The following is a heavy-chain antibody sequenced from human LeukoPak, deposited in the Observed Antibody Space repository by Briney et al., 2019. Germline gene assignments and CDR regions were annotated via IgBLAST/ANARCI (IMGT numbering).Heavy chain of an antibody. V-gene: IGHV1-24*01. CDR3: ATGGNWDLLNY. CDR2: FDHGHGET. CDR1: GYTLTELS. J-gene: IGHJ4*02. Sequence: GASVKVSCKVSGYTLTELSMHWVRQAPGKGLEWMGGFDHGHGETIYAQKFQGRVTMTEDTSTDTAYMELSSLRSEDTAVYFCATGGNWDLLNYWGQGTLITVSA. D-gene: IGHD1-26*01.